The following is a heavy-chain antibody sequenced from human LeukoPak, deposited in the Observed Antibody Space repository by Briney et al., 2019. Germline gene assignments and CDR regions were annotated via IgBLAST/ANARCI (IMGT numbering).Heavy chain of an antibody. Sequence: PSEALSLTCTVSGGPISSYYWSWIRQPPGKGLEWIGYIYYSGSTNYNPSLKSRVTISVDTSKNQFSLKLSSVTAADTAVYYCAREFNGYNDYWGQGTLVTVSS. D-gene: IGHD5-24*01. J-gene: IGHJ4*02. V-gene: IGHV4-59*01. CDR2: IYYSGST. CDR1: GGPISSYY. CDR3: AREFNGYNDY.